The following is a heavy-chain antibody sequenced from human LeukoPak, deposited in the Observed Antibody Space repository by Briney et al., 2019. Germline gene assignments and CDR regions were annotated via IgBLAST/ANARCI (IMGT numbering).Heavy chain of an antibody. CDR3: ARLKLLWSNYFDY. CDR1: GFTFSSYS. D-gene: IGHD2-2*01. CDR2: ISSSSSTI. J-gene: IGHJ4*02. V-gene: IGHV3-48*01. Sequence: PGGSLRLSCAASGFTFSSYSMNWVRQAPGKGLEWVSYISSSSSTIYYADSVKGRFTISRDNAKDSLYLQMNSLRAEDTAVYYCARLKLLWSNYFDYWGQGTLVTVSS.